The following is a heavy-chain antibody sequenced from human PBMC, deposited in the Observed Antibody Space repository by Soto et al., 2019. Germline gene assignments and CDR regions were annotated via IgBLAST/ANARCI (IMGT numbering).Heavy chain of an antibody. J-gene: IGHJ4*02. CDR1: GFTFGDYA. Sequence: EVQLVESGGGLVQPGRSLRLSCTASGFTFGDYAMSWFRQAPGKGLEWVGFIRSKAYGGTTEYAASVKGRFTISRDDSKRIADLQMNSLKTEDTAVYYCTRDYYDILTGYYVRGWNWGQGTLVTVSS. V-gene: IGHV3-49*03. CDR3: TRDYYDILTGYYVRGWN. D-gene: IGHD3-9*01. CDR2: IRSKAYGGTT.